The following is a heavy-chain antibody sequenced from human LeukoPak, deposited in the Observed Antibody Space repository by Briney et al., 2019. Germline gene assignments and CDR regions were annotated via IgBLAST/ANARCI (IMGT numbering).Heavy chain of an antibody. CDR3: ATALAYCGGDCCSYDAFDI. D-gene: IGHD2-21*02. Sequence: ASVKVSCKVSGYTLTELSMHWVRQAPGKGLEWMGGFDPEDGETIYAQKFQGRVTMTEDTSTDTAYMELSSLRSEDTAVYYCATALAYCGGDCCSYDAFDIWGQGTMVTVSS. CDR1: GYTLTELS. J-gene: IGHJ3*02. CDR2: FDPEDGET. V-gene: IGHV1-24*01.